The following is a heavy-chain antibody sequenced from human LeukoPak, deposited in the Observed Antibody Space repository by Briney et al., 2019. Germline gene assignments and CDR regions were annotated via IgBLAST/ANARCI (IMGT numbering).Heavy chain of an antibody. D-gene: IGHD3-10*01. CDR2: FDPEDGET. V-gene: IGHV1-24*01. CDR1: GYTLTELS. CDR3: ATDVMQKEMVRGVIRSY. J-gene: IGHJ4*02. Sequence: ASVKVSCKVPGYTLTELSMHWVRQAPGKGLEWMGGFDPEDGETIYAQKFQGRVTMTEDTSTDTAYMELSSLRSEDTAVYYCATDVMQKEMVRGVIRSYWGQGTLVTVSS.